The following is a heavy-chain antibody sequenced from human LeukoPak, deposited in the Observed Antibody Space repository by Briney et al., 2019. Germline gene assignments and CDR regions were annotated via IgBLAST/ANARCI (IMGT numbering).Heavy chain of an antibody. CDR3: ARGGGGYPYFHY. D-gene: IGHD3-22*01. V-gene: IGHV6-1*01. J-gene: IGHJ4*02. CDR2: TYYRSKYYN. CDR1: GDSFSSNSAA. Sequence: SQTLSLTCAITGDSFSSNSAAWNWLRQSPSRGLEWLGRTYYRSKYYNDYALSVKSRITINPDTSKNQFSLQLNSVIPEDSAVYYCARGGGGYPYFHYWGQGTLVTVSS.